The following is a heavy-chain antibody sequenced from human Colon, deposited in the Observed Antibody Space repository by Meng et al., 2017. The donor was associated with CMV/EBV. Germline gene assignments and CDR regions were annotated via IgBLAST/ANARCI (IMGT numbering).Heavy chain of an antibody. CDR3: ARVWRGRWFAP. CDR2: IRNKANSYTT. Sequence: CAASGFTSTDHYMDWVRLAPGKGLEWVGRIRNKANSYTTEYAASVKGRFTISRDDSKNSVYLQMNSLKTEDTAVYYCARVWRGRWFAPWGQGTLVTVSS. D-gene: IGHD2-21*01. CDR1: GFTSTDHY. V-gene: IGHV3-72*01. J-gene: IGHJ5*02.